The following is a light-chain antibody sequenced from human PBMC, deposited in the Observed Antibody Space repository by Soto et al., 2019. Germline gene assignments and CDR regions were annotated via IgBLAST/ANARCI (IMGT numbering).Light chain of an antibody. CDR2: SAS. J-gene: IGKJ5*01. V-gene: IGKV1-27*01. CDR3: QQYNSYPIT. CDR1: QSISSY. Sequence: DIQFTQSPSSLSASVGDRVTITCRVSQSISSYLNLYRQKPGKVPKLLIYSASNLQSGVPSRFSGSGSGTDFTLTISSLQPEDVATYYCQQYNSYPITFGQGTRLEIK.